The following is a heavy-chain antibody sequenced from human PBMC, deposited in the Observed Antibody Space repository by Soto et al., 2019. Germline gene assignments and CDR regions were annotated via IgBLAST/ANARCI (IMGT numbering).Heavy chain of an antibody. V-gene: IGHV3-48*02. J-gene: IGHJ6*02. Sequence: GGSLRLSCAASGFTFSSYSMNWVRQAPGKGLEWVSYISSSSSTIYYADSVKGRFTISRDNAKNSLYLQMNSLRDEDTAVYYCARGRGPGSKESYGMDVWGQGTTVTVSS. D-gene: IGHD3-10*01. CDR1: GFTFSSYS. CDR2: ISSSSSTI. CDR3: ARGRGPGSKESYGMDV.